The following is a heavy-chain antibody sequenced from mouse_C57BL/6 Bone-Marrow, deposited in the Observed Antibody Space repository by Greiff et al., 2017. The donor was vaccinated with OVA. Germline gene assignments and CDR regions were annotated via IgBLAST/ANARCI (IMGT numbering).Heavy chain of an antibody. V-gene: IGHV1-42*01. J-gene: IGHJ1*03. CDR1: GYSFTGYY. Sequence: VQLQQSGPELVKPGASVKISCKASGYSFTGYYMNWVKQSPEKSLEWIGEINPSTGGTTYNQKFKAKATLTVDKSSSTAYMQLKSLTSEDSAVYYCARTDYGSSYALWYFDVWDTGTTVTVSS. CDR3: ARTDYGSSYALWYFDV. D-gene: IGHD1-1*01. CDR2: INPSTGGT.